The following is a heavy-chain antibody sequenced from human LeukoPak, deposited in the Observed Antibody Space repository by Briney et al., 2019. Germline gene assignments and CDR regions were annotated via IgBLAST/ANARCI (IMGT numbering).Heavy chain of an antibody. CDR2: IHTSGTT. CDR1: GGSINGYF. V-gene: IGHV4-4*07. D-gene: IGHD2-15*01. J-gene: IGHJ4*02. CDR3: ARDPAGHGRYFDY. Sequence: SETLSLTCTVSGGSINGYFCTWLRQSAGAGLECIGRIHTSGTTYYNPSLKSRVSMSVDTSNNKFSLRLNSVTAADTAVYYCARDPAGHGRYFDYWAREPWSPSPQ.